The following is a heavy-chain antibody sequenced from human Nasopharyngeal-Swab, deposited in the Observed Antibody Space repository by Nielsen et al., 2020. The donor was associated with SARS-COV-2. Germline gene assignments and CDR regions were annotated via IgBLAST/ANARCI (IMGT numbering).Heavy chain of an antibody. Sequence: SQTLSLTCAVYGGSFSGYYWSWILQPPGKGLDWIGEINHSGSTKYNPSLKSRVNISVDTSKNQFSLKVSSVTAADTAVYYCARGGYYCSSTSCYYYSGYYYGMDVWGQGTTVTVSS. V-gene: IGHV4-34*01. J-gene: IGHJ6*02. CDR3: ARGGYYCSSTSCYYYSGYYYGMDV. D-gene: IGHD2-2*01. CDR1: GGSFSGYY. CDR2: INHSGST.